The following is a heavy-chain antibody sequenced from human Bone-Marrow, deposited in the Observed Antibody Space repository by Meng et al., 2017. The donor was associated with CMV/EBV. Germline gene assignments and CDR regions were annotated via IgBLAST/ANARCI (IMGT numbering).Heavy chain of an antibody. CDR3: ARHSDYYGSGSYSVDYYGMDV. D-gene: IGHD3-10*01. J-gene: IGHJ6*02. CDR2: IYPGDSDT. CDR1: GYSFTSYW. Sequence: GESLKISWKGSGYSFTSYWIGWGRQMPGKGLEWRGIIYPGDSDTRYSQSFQGQVTISADKSISTAYLKWSSLKASDTAMYYCARHSDYYGSGSYSVDYYGMDVWGQGTTVTVSS. V-gene: IGHV5-51*01.